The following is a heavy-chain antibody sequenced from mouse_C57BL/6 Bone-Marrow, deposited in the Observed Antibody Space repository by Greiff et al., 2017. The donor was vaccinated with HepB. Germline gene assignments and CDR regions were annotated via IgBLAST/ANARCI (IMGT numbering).Heavy chain of an antibody. CDR3: ARESTVVDYFDY. V-gene: IGHV5-17*01. CDR1: GFTFSDYG. CDR2: ISSGSSTI. J-gene: IGHJ2*01. Sequence: EVKLVESGGGLVKPGGSLKLSCAASGFTFSDYGMHWVRQAPEKGLEWVAYISSGSSTIYYADTVKGRFTISRDNAKNTLFLQMTSLRSEDTAMYYCARESTVVDYFDYWGQGTTLTVSS. D-gene: IGHD1-1*01.